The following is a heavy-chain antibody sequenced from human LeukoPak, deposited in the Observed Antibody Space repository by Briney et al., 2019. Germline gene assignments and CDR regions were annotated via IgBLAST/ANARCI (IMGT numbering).Heavy chain of an antibody. CDR3: ARDGNSIMVEFDY. CDR2: INTNSGAT. D-gene: IGHD2-8*01. V-gene: IGHV1-2*02. CDR1: GFTLNDDY. Sequence: GASVKVSCKASGFTLNDDYMYWVRQAPGQGLEWMGWINTNSGATKYAQKFQGRVTMTRDTSISTLYMELSSLRLDDMAVYYCARDGNSIMVEFDYWGQGTLVTVSS. J-gene: IGHJ4*02.